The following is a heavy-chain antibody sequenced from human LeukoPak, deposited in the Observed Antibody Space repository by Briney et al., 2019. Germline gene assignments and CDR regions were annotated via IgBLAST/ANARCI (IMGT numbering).Heavy chain of an antibody. Sequence: GGSLRLSCAASGFTLSSNYMSWVRQAPGKGLEGVSVIYSGGSTYYADSVKGRFTISRDNSKNTLYLQMNSLRAEDTAVYYCARGFGRDDAFDIWGQETMVTVSS. CDR3: ARGFGRDDAFDI. J-gene: IGHJ3*02. CDR1: GFTLSSNY. V-gene: IGHV3-66*01. CDR2: IYSGGST. D-gene: IGHD3-3*01.